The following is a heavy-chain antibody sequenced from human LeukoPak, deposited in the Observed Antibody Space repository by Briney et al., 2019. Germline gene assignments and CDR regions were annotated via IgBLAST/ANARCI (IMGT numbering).Heavy chain of an antibody. Sequence: ASVKVSCKASEYTFTAYYIHWVRQAPGQGLEWMGWIDPNNGRTNYAQKFQGRVTMTRDTFISTAYMDLSGLTSDDTAVYYCARDRCGYALGCRGRDYWGQGTQVTVSS. V-gene: IGHV1-2*02. CDR3: ARDRCGYALGCRGRDY. J-gene: IGHJ4*02. CDR1: EYTFTAYY. CDR2: IDPNNGRT. D-gene: IGHD5-18*01.